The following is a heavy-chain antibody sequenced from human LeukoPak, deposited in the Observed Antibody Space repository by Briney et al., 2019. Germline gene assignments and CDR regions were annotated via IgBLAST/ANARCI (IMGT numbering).Heavy chain of an antibody. D-gene: IGHD3-10*01. CDR2: IYWDDDK. CDR1: GFSLSTRGVG. V-gene: IGHV2-5*02. J-gene: IGHJ4*02. Sequence: ESGPTLVNPTQTLTLTCTFSGFSLSTRGVGVGWIRQPPGKALEWLSLIYWDDDKRYSPSLKSRLTITKDTSKNQVVLTMTNMDPVDTATYYCAHSVGYGSGSYYNSPLVFDYWGQGTLVTVSS. CDR3: AHSVGYGSGSYYNSPLVFDY.